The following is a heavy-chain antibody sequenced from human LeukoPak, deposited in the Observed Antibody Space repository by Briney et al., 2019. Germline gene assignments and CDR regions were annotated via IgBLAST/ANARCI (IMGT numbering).Heavy chain of an antibody. V-gene: IGHV3-48*03. CDR2: ISSSGSTI. J-gene: IGHJ6*02. CDR1: GFTFSSYE. D-gene: IGHD1-1*01. CDR3: ARDQETTAYYYYGMDV. Sequence: GGSLRLSCAASGFTFSSYEMNWVRQAPGKGLEWVSYISSSGSTIYYAHSVKGRFTISRDNAKNSLYLQMNSLRAEDTAVYYCARDQETTAYYYYGMDVWGQGTTVTVSS.